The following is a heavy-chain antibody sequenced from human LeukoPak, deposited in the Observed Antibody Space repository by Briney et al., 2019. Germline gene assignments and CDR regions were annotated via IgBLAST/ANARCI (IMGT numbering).Heavy chain of an antibody. V-gene: IGHV3-48*03. D-gene: IGHD5-18*01. CDR1: GFTFSSYE. J-gene: IGHJ4*02. CDR3: ASFATYGYSYRYYFDY. CDR2: ISSSGSTI. Sequence: GGSLRLSCAASGFTFSSYEMNWVRQAPGKGLEWVSYISSSGSTIYYADSVKGRFTISRDNAKNSLYLQMNSLRADDTAVYYCASFATYGYSYRYYFDYWGQGTLVTVSS.